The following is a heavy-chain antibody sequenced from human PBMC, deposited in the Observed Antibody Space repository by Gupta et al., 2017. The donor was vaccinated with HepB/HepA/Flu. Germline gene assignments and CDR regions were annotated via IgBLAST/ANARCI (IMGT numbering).Heavy chain of an antibody. CDR2: INHSGST. J-gene: IGHJ4*02. CDR1: GGSFSGYY. V-gene: IGHV4-34*01. Sequence: QVQLQQWGAGLLKPSETLSLTCAVYGGSFSGYYWSWIRQPPGKGLEWIGEINHSGSTNYNPSLKSRVTISVDTSKNQFSLKLSSVTAADTAVYYCARGRVAASPRYFDYWGQGTLVTVSS. D-gene: IGHD6-6*01. CDR3: ARGRVAASPRYFDY.